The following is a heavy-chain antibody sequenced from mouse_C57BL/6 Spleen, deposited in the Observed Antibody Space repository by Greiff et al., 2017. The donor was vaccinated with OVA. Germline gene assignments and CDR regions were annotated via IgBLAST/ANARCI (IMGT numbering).Heavy chain of an antibody. CDR1: GYTFTSYW. J-gene: IGHJ2*01. D-gene: IGHD2-2*01. Sequence: VQLQQPGAELVKPGASVKLSCKASGYTFTSYWMHWVKQRPGQGLEWIGMIHPNSGSTNYNEKFKSKATLTVDKSTSTAYMQLSSLTSEDSAVYYCARWVVTTICDYWGQGTTLTVSS. CDR2: IHPNSGST. V-gene: IGHV1-64*01. CDR3: ARWVVTTICDY.